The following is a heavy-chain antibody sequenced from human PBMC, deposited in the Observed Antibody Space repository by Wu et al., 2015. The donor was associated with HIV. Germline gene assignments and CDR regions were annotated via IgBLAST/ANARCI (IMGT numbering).Heavy chain of an antibody. CDR1: GYTFTGYY. J-gene: IGHJ3*02. CDR2: INPNSGGT. Sequence: QVQLVQSGAEVKKPGASVKVSCKSSGYTFTGYYIHWVRQAPGQGLEWMGWINPNSGGTNYAQKFQGRVTMTRDTSISTAYMELSRLRSDDTAVYYCAGTIAKTGPERSDAFDTWGQGTMVTVSS. D-gene: IGHD7-27*01. V-gene: IGHV1-2*02. CDR3: AGTIAKTGPERSDAFDT.